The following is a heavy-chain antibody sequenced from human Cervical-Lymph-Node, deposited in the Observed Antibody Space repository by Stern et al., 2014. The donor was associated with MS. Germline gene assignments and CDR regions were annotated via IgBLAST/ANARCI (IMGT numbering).Heavy chain of an antibody. CDR3: AREGDYVSFDI. CDR2: IGTAGDT. V-gene: IGHV3-13*01. J-gene: IGHJ3*02. Sequence: EMQLVESGGGLVQPGGSLRLSCAASGFTFSSYDMPWVRQAPGKGLEWVSAIGTAGDTYYPGSVKGRFTISRENAKNSLYLQMNSRRAGDTAVYYCAREGDYVSFDIWGQGTMVTVSS. CDR1: GFTFSSYD. D-gene: IGHD4-17*01.